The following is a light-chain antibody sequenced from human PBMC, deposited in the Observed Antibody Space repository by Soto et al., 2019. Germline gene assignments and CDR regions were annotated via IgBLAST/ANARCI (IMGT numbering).Light chain of an antibody. CDR1: SSDVGLYNL. CDR2: EVN. J-gene: IGLJ3*02. Sequence: QSVLTQPASVSGSPGQSITISCTGTSSDVGLYNLVSWYQHLPGKAPKLIIYEVNERPSGISDRFSGSKSGNTASLTISGLQDEDEDDYYCCSYVGSSILMFGGGTKVTVL. CDR3: CSYVGSSILM. V-gene: IGLV2-23*02.